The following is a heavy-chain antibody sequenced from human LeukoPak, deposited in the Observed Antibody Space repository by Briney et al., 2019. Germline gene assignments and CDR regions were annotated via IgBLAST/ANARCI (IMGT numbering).Heavy chain of an antibody. D-gene: IGHD6-13*01. J-gene: IGHJ4*02. CDR2: IYHSGST. Sequence: SETLSLTCAVSGGSISSSNWWSWVRRPPGKGLEWIGEIYHSGSTNYNPSLKSRVTISVDKSKNQFSLKLSSVTAADTAVYYCARERAAAGTRLDYWGQGTLVTVSS. V-gene: IGHV4-4*02. CDR3: ARERAAAGTRLDY. CDR1: GGSISSSNW.